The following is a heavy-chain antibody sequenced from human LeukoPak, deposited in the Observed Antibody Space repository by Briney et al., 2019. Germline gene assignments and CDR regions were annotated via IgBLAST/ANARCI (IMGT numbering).Heavy chain of an antibody. Sequence: GGSLRLSCAASGFTVSSNYMSWVRQAPGKGLEWVSVIYSGGSTYYADSVKGRFTISRDNPKNTLYLQMNSLRAEDTAVYYCARARLLYGSGSYYLDYWGQGTLVTV. J-gene: IGHJ4*02. CDR1: GFTVSSNY. CDR2: IYSGGST. D-gene: IGHD3-10*01. V-gene: IGHV3-53*01. CDR3: ARARLLYGSGSYYLDY.